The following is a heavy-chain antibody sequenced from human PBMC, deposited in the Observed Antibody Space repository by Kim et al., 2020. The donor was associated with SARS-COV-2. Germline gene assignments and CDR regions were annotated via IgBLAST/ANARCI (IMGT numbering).Heavy chain of an antibody. V-gene: IGHV4-34*01. Sequence: SETLSLTCAVYGGSFSGYYWSWIRQPPGKGLEWIGEINHSGSTNYNPSLKSRVTISVDTSKNQFSLKLSSVTAADTAVYYCARARPYDFWSGYFIFDYWGQGTLVTVSS. CDR3: ARARPYDFWSGYFIFDY. D-gene: IGHD3-3*01. J-gene: IGHJ4*02. CDR1: GGSFSGYY. CDR2: INHSGST.